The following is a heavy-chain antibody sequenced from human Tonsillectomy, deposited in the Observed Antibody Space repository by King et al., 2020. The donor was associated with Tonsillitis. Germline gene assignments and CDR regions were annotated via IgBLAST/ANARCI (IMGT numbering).Heavy chain of an antibody. Sequence: VQLQESGPGLVKPSETLSLTCTVSGGSISSYYWSWIRQPPGKGLEWMGYIYYSGSTNYSPSLKSRITISIDTSRNQFSLKLSSLTAADTAVYYCARLARLHYLDNLGGYYYHAMDLWGQGTTVTVSS. CDR3: ARLARLHYLDNLGGYYYHAMDL. J-gene: IGHJ6*02. D-gene: IGHD3-9*01. CDR1: GGSISSYY. CDR2: IYYSGST. V-gene: IGHV4-59*01.